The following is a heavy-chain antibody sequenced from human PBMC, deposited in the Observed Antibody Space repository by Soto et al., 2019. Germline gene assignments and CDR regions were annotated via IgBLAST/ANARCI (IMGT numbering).Heavy chain of an antibody. V-gene: IGHV4-39*01. D-gene: IGHD3-3*01. Sequence: PSETLSLTCTVSGGSISSSSYYWGWIRQPPGKGLEWIGSIYYSGSTYYNPSLKSRVTISVDTSKNQFSLKLSSVTAADTAVYYCARQNYDFWSGYSLRWFGPWGEGTPVPASS. CDR1: GGSISSSSYY. CDR2: IYYSGST. CDR3: ARQNYDFWSGYSLRWFGP. J-gene: IGHJ5*02.